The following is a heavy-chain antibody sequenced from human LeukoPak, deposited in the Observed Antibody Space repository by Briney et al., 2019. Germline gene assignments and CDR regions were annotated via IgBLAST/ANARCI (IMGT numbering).Heavy chain of an antibody. CDR3: ARAAYLVGGVIITPPFDY. CDR2: ISSTGSNM. Sequence: GGSLRLSCAPSGFTFIGYEMNWVRRAPGKGLEWVASISSTGSNMYYADSVKGRYTISRDHAKKSLYLQMHSLRAEDTVIYYCARAAYLVGGVIITPPFDYWGQGTLVTVSS. V-gene: IGHV3-48*03. D-gene: IGHD3-10*01. J-gene: IGHJ4*02. CDR1: GFTFIGYE.